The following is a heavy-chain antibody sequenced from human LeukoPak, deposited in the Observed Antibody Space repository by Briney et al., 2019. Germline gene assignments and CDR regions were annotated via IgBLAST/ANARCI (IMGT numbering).Heavy chain of an antibody. CDR1: GNYW. D-gene: IGHD2-2*01. CDR3: VSFYETY. J-gene: IGHJ4*02. Sequence: GGSLRLSCAASGNYWMHWVRQAPGKGLVWVSHINSDGSWTSYADSVKGRFTISKDNAKNTVYLQMNNLRIEDTAVYYCVSFYETYWGRGTLVTVSS. V-gene: IGHV3-74*01. CDR2: INSDGSWT.